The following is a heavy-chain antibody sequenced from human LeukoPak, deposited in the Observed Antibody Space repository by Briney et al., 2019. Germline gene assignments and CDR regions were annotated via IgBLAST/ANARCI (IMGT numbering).Heavy chain of an antibody. J-gene: IGHJ4*02. Sequence: SETLSLTCTVSGGSISSSSYYWGWIRQPPGKGLECIGSIYYSGSTYYNPSLKSRVTISVDTSKNQFSLKLSSVTAADTAVYYCARQEYFYDRSGYYPDYWGQGTLVTVSS. D-gene: IGHD3-22*01. CDR2: IYYSGST. CDR1: GGSISSSSYY. V-gene: IGHV4-39*01. CDR3: ARQEYFYDRSGYYPDY.